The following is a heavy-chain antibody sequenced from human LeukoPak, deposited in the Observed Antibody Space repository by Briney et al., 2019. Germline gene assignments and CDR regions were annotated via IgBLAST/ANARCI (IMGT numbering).Heavy chain of an antibody. CDR1: GGTFSSYA. CDR2: IIPIFGTA. J-gene: IGHJ4*02. V-gene: IGHV1-69*05. Sequence: SVKVSCKASGGTFSSYAISWVRQAPGQGLEWMGGIIPIFGTANYAQKFQGRVTITTDESTSTAYMELSSLRSEDTAVYYCARNNNSGDSYYDSSGYDYWGQGTLVTVSS. D-gene: IGHD3-22*01. CDR3: ARNNNSGDSYYDSSGYDY.